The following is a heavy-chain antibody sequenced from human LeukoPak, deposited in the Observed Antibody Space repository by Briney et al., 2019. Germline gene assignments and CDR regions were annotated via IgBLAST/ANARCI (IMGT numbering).Heavy chain of an antibody. Sequence: QSGGSLRLSCAASGFTFSSYAMSWVRQAPGKGLEWVSAISGSGGSTYYADSVKGRFTISRDNSKNTLYLQMNSLRAEDTAVYYCAKDTWFGELQDYWGQGTLVTVSS. CDR3: AKDTWFGELQDY. V-gene: IGHV3-23*01. CDR1: GFTFSSYA. D-gene: IGHD3-10*01. CDR2: ISGSGGST. J-gene: IGHJ4*02.